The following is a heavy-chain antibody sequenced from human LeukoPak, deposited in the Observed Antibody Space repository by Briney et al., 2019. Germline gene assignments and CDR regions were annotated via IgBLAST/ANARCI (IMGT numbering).Heavy chain of an antibody. CDR3: AKLIRYFDPEIDY. Sequence: PGGSLRLSCAASGFTFSSYAMTWVRQAPGKGLEWVSTISGSSGSTYYADSVKGRFTISRDNSKNALYLQMNSLRAGDTAVYYCAKLIRYFDPEIDYWGQGTLVTVSS. D-gene: IGHD3-9*01. CDR2: ISGSSGST. V-gene: IGHV3-23*01. CDR1: GFTFSSYA. J-gene: IGHJ4*02.